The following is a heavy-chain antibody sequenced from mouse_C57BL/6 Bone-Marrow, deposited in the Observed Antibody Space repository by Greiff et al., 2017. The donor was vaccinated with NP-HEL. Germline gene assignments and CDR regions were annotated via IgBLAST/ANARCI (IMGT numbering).Heavy chain of an antibody. CDR2: IYPSDSET. J-gene: IGHJ2*01. CDR3: ARWGQLNDY. V-gene: IGHV1-61*01. CDR1: GYTFPSYW. D-gene: IGHD3-3*01. Sequence: QVQLQQPGAELVRPGSSVKLSCKASGYTFPSYWMDWVKQRPGQGLEWIGNIYPSDSETHYNQKFKDKATLTVDKSSSTAYMQLSSLTSEDSAVYYCARWGQLNDYWGQGTTLTVSS.